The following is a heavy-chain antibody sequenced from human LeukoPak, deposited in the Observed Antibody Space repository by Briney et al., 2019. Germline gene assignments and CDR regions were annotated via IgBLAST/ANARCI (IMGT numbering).Heavy chain of an antibody. CDR2: FSGSGGST. CDR1: GFIFGSDA. V-gene: IGHV3-23*01. Sequence: PGGSLRLSCAGSGFIFGSDAMNWVRQAPEKGLEWVSGFSGSGGSTYYADSVKGRFSISRDDSKNTLYLQMNSLRAEDTAVYYCAKSPDVACTGRFDYWGQGTLVTVSS. CDR3: AKSPDVACTGRFDY. J-gene: IGHJ4*02. D-gene: IGHD3-10*01.